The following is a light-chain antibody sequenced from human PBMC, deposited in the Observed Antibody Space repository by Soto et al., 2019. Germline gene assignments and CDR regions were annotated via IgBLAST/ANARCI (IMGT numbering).Light chain of an antibody. J-gene: IGKJ2*01. CDR2: GAS. CDR3: HHYSNWPPYT. V-gene: IGKV3D-15*01. CDR1: QSVSSA. Sequence: EIVVTQSPDTLSVSPGERAALSCRTSQSVSSALAWYQKKPGQAPRLLIYGASNMASGIPARFSGSGSGTEFTLTISSLQSEDFAVYYCHHYSNWPPYTFGQGTKLEIK.